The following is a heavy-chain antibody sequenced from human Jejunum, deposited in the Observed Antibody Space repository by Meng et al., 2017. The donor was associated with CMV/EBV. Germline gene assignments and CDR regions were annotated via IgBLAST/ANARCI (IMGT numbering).Heavy chain of an antibody. V-gene: IGHV1-69*10. CDR1: GGSFSTYT. CDR2: LIPVLNKA. J-gene: IGHJ4*02. Sequence: QVQVVQSGAEVKKPWSSVKVAFKTSGGSFSTYTFSWVRQAPGQGLEWMGGLIPVLNKAKSAPRFQDRVTFTADETTTTAYMELSSLTFEDTAVYFCARGRGNQPLFDFWGQGTLVTVSS. CDR3: ARGRGNQPLFDF. D-gene: IGHD2/OR15-2a*01.